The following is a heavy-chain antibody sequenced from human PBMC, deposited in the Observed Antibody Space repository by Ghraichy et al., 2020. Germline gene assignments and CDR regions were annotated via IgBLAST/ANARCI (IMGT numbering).Heavy chain of an antibody. CDR2: ISYDGSNK. CDR1: GFTFSSYG. CDR3: AKGPTQWIQLGYYFDY. D-gene: IGHD5-18*01. Sequence: LSLTCAASGFTFSSYGMHWVRQAPGKGLEWVAVISYDGSNKYYADSVKGRFTISRDNSKNTLYLQMNSLRAEDTAVYYCAKGPTQWIQLGYYFDYWGQGILVTVSS. J-gene: IGHJ4*02. V-gene: IGHV3-30*18.